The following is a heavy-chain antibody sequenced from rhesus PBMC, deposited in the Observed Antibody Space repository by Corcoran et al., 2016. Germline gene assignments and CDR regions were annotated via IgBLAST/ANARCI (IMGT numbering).Heavy chain of an antibody. CDR1: GGSFRSYW. V-gene: IGHV4-160*01. D-gene: IGHD4-29*01. CDR3: ARDPSDYGIRFDV. J-gene: IGHJ5-1*01. CDR2: IYGNSGRT. Sequence: QVQLQESGPGLVKPAETLSLTCAVSGGSFRSYWWGWIRQPPGKGLEWIGSIYGNSGRTEYNPSLKSRATMSRDTSKNQISLKRSSGTAADPAVYYCARDPSDYGIRFDVWGPGVLVTVSS.